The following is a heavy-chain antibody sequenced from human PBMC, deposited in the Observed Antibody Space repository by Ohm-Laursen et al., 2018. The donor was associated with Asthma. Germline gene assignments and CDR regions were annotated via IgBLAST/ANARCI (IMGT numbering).Heavy chain of an antibody. J-gene: IGHJ4*02. CDR2: IYPDGGEK. CDR3: AREPALFHDYYDSSGTLDY. CDR1: GLPFSNFW. D-gene: IGHD3-22*01. V-gene: IGHV3-7*05. Sequence: GSLRLSCSASGLPFSNFWMSWVRQAPGKGLGWVANIYPDGGEKYYVDSVDGRFTISRDNAKNSLYLQMNSLRAEDTAVYYCAREPALFHDYYDSSGTLDYWGQGTLVTVSS.